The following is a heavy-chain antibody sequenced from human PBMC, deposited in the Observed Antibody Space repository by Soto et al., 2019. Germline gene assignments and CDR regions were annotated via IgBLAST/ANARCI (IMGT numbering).Heavy chain of an antibody. Sequence: GGPLRLSCAASGFTFSSYSMNWVRQAPGKGLEWVSDISGSSGSTYYADSVKGRFTISRDNSKSTLYLQMNSLRAEDTAVYYSAKVATTAPYFDYWGQGTLVTVSS. J-gene: IGHJ4*02. CDR1: GFTFSSYS. CDR3: AKVATTAPYFDY. V-gene: IGHV3-23*01. CDR2: ISGSSGST. D-gene: IGHD4-17*01.